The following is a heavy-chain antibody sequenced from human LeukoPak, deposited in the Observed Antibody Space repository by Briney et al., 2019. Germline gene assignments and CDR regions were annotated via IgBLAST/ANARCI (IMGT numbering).Heavy chain of an antibody. D-gene: IGHD1-26*01. J-gene: IGHJ3*02. V-gene: IGHV3-30*02. CDR1: GFTFSSYG. Sequence: PGGSLRLSCAASGFTFSSYGMHWVRQAPGKGLEWVAFIRYDGSNKYYADSVKGRFTISRDNAKNSLYLQMNSLRAEDTAVYYCARLVGATYAFDIWGQGTMVTVSS. CDR3: ARLVGATYAFDI. CDR2: IRYDGSNK.